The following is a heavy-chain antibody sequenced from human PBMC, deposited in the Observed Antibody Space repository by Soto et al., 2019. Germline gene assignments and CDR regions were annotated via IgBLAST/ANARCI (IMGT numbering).Heavy chain of an antibody. V-gene: IGHV4-4*02. CDR2: IYHSGST. CDR3: ARGRAKVRPKCWFVP. CDR1: GCSISSSNW. J-gene: IGHJ5*02. Sequence: QVQLQESGPGLVKPSGTLSLTCAVSGCSISSSNWWSLDRQPPGKGLEWIGEIYHSGSTNYNPSLKSRVTISVVKSKNQFSLKLSSGTAADTAVYYCARGRAKVRPKCWFVPWGQGTLVTVSS. D-gene: IGHD3-10*01.